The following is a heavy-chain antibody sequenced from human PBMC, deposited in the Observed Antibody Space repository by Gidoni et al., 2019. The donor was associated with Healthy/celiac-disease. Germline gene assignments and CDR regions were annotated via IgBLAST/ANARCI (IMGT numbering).Heavy chain of an antibody. V-gene: IGHV1-18*01. CDR2: IRAYNGNT. D-gene: IGHD2-2*03. Sequence: VQLVQSGAEVKKPGASVKVSCKASGYTFTIPGSSWVRQAPGQGLELMGWIRAYNGNTNYAQKLQGRVTMTTDTATSTAYMELRSLRSDETVVYYCARDMGIVVVPADIIDPWGQGTLVTVSS. CDR3: ARDMGIVVVPADIIDP. CDR1: GYTFTIPG. J-gene: IGHJ5*02.